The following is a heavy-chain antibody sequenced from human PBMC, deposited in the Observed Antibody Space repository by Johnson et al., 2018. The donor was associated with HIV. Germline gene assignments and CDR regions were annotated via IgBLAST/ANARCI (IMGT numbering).Heavy chain of an antibody. CDR2: ISYDGSNK. V-gene: IGHV3-30-3*01. D-gene: IGHD3-3*01. CDR1: GFTFSSYA. Sequence: QVQLVESGGGVVQPGRSLRLSCAASGFTFSSYAMHWVRKAPGKGLEWVVTISYDGSNKYYADSVKGRFTISRDNSKNTVYLQMNSLRAEDTAVYYCARDNGDTIFGVVIREGAFDIWGQGTMVTVSS. CDR3: ARDNGDTIFGVVIREGAFDI. J-gene: IGHJ3*02.